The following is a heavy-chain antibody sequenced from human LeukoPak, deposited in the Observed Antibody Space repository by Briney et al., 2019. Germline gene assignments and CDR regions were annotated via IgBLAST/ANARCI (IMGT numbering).Heavy chain of an antibody. D-gene: IGHD2-15*01. J-gene: IGHJ5*01. V-gene: IGHV3-21*01. CDR3: AREGITSDIAFDS. CDR2: ISGTSKYI. Sequence: GGSLRLSCAVSGFTFSYYTMHGVRQAPGKGLEWVSSISGTSKYIYSEDPLKGRFTVSQDTADNSPSLHIATLRGDDTAVYYCAREGITSDIAFDSWGQGTLVTVSS. CDR1: GFTFSYYT.